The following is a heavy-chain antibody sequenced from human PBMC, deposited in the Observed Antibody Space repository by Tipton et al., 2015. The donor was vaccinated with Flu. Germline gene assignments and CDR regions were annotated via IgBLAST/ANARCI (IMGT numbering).Heavy chain of an antibody. CDR2: INHSGSR. V-gene: IGHV4-34*01. CDR1: GGSFSGYF. Sequence: TLSLTCAAYGGSFSGYFWNWIRQPPGKGLEWIAEINHSGSRNYNPSLESRVTISVDTSKNQVSLKLNSVTAADTAVYYCARRDYSNYVSDPKSWFDPWGQGILVTVSS. D-gene: IGHD4-11*01. CDR3: ARRDYSNYVSDPKSWFDP. J-gene: IGHJ5*02.